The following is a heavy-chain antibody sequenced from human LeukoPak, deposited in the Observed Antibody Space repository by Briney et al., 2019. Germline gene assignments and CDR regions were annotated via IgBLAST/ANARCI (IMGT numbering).Heavy chain of an antibody. CDR3: ARGPGERGFDWLLSP. J-gene: IGHJ5*02. CDR2: INHSGST. CDR1: GGSFGGYY. V-gene: IGHV4-34*01. Sequence: SETLSLTCAVYGGSFGGYYWSWIRQPPGKGLEWIGEINHSGSTNYNPSLKSRVTISVDTSKNQFPLKLSSVTAADTAVYYCARGPGERGFDWLLSPWGQGTLVTVSS. D-gene: IGHD3-9*01.